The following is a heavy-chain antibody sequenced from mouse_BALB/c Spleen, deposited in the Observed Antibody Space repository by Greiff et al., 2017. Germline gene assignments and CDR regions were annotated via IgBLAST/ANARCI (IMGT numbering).Heavy chain of an antibody. CDR3: ALYYGSNYAMDY. D-gene: IGHD1-1*01. CDR1: GFNINDYY. J-gene: IGHJ4*01. V-gene: IGHV14-1*02. CDR2: IDPENGNT. Sequence: EVQLQQSGAELVRPGALVKLSCKASGFNINDYYMHWVKQRPEQGLEWIGWIDPENGNTIYDPKFQGKSSITADTSSNTAYLQLSSLTSEDTAVYYCALYYGSNYAMDYWGQGTSVTVSS.